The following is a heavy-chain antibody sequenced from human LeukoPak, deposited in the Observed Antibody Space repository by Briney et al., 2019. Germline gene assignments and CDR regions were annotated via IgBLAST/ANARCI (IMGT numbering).Heavy chain of an antibody. CDR1: GGSFSGYY. CDR2: INHSGST. J-gene: IGHJ4*02. Sequence: LSEIPSLTCAVYGGSFSGYYWSWIRQPPGKGLEWIGEINHSGSTNYNPSLKSRVTISVDTSKNQFSLKLSSVTAADTAVYYCASLDRPLDWGQGTLVTVSS. V-gene: IGHV4-34*01. CDR3: ASLDRPLD.